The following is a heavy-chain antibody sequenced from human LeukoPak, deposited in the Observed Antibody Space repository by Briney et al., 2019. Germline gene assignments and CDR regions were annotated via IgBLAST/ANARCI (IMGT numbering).Heavy chain of an antibody. V-gene: IGHV3-15*01. CDR3: TTDRAHYVWGSYRYTHDY. Sequence: GGSLRLSCAASGFTFSNAWMSWVRQAPGKGLEWVGRIKSKTDGGTTDYAAPVKGRFTISRDDSKNTLYLQMNSPKTEDTAAYYCTTDRAHYVWGSYRYTHDYWGQGTLVAVSS. J-gene: IGHJ4*02. D-gene: IGHD3-16*02. CDR1: GFTFSNAW. CDR2: IKSKTDGGTT.